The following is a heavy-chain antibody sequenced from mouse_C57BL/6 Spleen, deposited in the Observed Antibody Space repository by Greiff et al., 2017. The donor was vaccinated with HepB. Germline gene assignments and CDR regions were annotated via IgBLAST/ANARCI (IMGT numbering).Heavy chain of an antibody. Sequence: EVKLVESGGGLVKPGGSLKLSCAASGFTFSSYTMSWVRQTPEKRLEWVATISGGGGNTYYPDSVKGRFTISRDNAKNTLYLQMSSLRSEDTALYYCARLDYGSGSAWFAYWGQGTLVTVSA. CDR1: GFTFSSYT. CDR2: ISGGGGNT. D-gene: IGHD1-1*01. V-gene: IGHV5-9*01. J-gene: IGHJ3*01. CDR3: ARLDYGSGSAWFAY.